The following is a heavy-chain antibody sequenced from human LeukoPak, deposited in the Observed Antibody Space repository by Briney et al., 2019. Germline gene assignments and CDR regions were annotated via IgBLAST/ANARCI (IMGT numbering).Heavy chain of an antibody. Sequence: PGGSLRLSCAASGFTFSSYWMSWVRQAPGKGLEWISYSSGSDDNIQYADSLKGRFTISRDNAKNSLYLQMNSLRAEDTAVYYCARGRAAGLPFDYWGQGALVTVSS. CDR3: ARGRAAGLPFDY. V-gene: IGHV3-48*04. CDR1: GFTFSSYW. J-gene: IGHJ4*02. CDR2: SSGSDDNI. D-gene: IGHD6-13*01.